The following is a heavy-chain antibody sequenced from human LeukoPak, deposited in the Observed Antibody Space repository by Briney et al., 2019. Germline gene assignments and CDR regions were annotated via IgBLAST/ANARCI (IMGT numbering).Heavy chain of an antibody. CDR3: ARVSGYWGSGNYFFHY. D-gene: IGHD3-10*01. CDR2: ISASGSTE. Sequence: GGSLRLSCAASGFTVSSNYMSWVRQAPGKGLEWISFISASGSTEYYADSVKGRFTISRDNAKNSLYLQMNSLRAEDTAVYYCARVSGYWGSGNYFFHYWGQGSLVTVSS. CDR1: GFTVSSNY. J-gene: IGHJ4*02. V-gene: IGHV3-11*04.